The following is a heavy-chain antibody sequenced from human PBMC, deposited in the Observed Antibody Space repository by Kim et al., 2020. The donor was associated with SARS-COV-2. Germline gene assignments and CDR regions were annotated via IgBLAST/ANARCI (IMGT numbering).Heavy chain of an antibody. Sequence: SVKVSCKASGGTFSSYAISWVRQAPGQGLEWMGGIIPIFGTANYAQKFQGRVTITADESTSTAYMELSSLRSEDTAVYYCARSWLCQYVPAAPTCEYYFDYWGQGTLVTVSS. CDR2: IIPIFGTA. D-gene: IGHD2-2*01. CDR3: ARSWLCQYVPAAPTCEYYFDY. CDR1: GGTFSSYA. V-gene: IGHV1-69*13. J-gene: IGHJ4*02.